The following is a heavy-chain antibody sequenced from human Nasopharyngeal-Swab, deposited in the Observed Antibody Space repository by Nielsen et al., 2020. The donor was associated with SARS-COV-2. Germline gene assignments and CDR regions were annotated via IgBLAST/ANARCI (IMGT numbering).Heavy chain of an antibody. D-gene: IGHD1-26*01. CDR3: ARGRVGAKDY. Sequence: SQTLSLTCAVYGGSFSGYYWSWIRQPPGKGLEWIGKINHSGSTNYNPSLKSRVTISVDTSKNQFSLKLSSVTAADTAVYYCARGRVGAKDYWGQGTLVTVSS. J-gene: IGHJ4*02. CDR2: INHSGST. CDR1: GGSFSGYY. V-gene: IGHV4-34*01.